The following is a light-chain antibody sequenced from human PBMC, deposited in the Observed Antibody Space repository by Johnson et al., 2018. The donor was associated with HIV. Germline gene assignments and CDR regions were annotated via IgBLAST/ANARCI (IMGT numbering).Light chain of an antibody. CDR3: GTWDSRLSTGV. J-gene: IGLJ1*01. Sequence: QSVLTQPPSVSAAPGQKVTIPCSGSSSNIGNIYVSWYQHLPGTAPTLLIYDNNKRPSAIPDRFSGSKSGTSATLGLTPPPTGDGAAYFCGTWDSRLSTGVFGTGAEVTVL. CDR1: SSNIGNIY. V-gene: IGLV1-51*01. CDR2: DNN.